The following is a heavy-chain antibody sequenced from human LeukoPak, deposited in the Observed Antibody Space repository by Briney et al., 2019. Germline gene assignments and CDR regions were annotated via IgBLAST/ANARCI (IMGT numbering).Heavy chain of an antibody. CDR2: INLNSGGT. J-gene: IGHJ4*02. D-gene: IGHD4-17*01. CDR1: GFTFTGYY. V-gene: IGHV1-2*02. Sequence: GASVKVSCKTSGFTFTGYYMHWVRQAPGQGLEWMGWINLNSGGTSYAQKFQGRVTMTRDTSISTAYMELSRLTSDDTAVYYCARDRVTTNTPYFDYWGQGTLVTVSS. CDR3: ARDRVTTNTPYFDY.